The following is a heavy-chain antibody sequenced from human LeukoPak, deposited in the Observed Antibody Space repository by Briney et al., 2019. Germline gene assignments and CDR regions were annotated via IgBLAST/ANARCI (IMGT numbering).Heavy chain of an antibody. CDR2: IWYDGSNK. D-gene: IGHD3-22*01. V-gene: IGHV3-33*01. J-gene: IGHJ4*02. CDR1: GFTFSSYG. Sequence: GRSLRLSCAASGFTFSSYGMHWVRQAPGKGLEWVAVIWYDGSNKYYADSVKGRFTISRDNSKNTLYLQMNSLRAEDTAVYCCARDFYDSSGYYYWLGYWGQGTLVTVSS. CDR3: ARDFYDSSGYYYWLGY.